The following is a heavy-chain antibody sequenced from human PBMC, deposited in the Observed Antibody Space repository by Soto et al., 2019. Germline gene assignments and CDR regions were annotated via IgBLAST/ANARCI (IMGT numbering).Heavy chain of an antibody. D-gene: IGHD3-3*01. CDR2: ISYDGSNK. CDR3: AKDHPLLRFSEGYLPSSVDY. V-gene: IGHV3-30*18. CDR1: GFTFSSYG. J-gene: IGHJ4*02. Sequence: GGSLRLSCAASGFTFSSYGMHWVRQAPGKGQEWVAVISYDGSNKYYADSVKGRFTISRDNSKNTLYLQMNSLRAEDTAVYYCAKDHPLLRFSEGYLPSSVDYWGQGTLVTV.